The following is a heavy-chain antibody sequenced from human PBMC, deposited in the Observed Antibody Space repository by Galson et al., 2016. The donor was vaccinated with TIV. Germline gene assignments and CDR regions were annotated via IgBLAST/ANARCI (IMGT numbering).Heavy chain of an antibody. Sequence: SVKVSCKASGDTFRTYTVSWVRQAPGQGLEWMGGIIPLHGLSNHAQKFQGRITITADEPTNTVYMVLSSLSSEDTAVYYCARTFPCGGDCNFFDYWGQGTLVTVSS. CDR1: GDTFRTYT. D-gene: IGHD2-21*02. CDR2: IIPLHGLS. V-gene: IGHV1-69*10. J-gene: IGHJ4*02. CDR3: ARTFPCGGDCNFFDY.